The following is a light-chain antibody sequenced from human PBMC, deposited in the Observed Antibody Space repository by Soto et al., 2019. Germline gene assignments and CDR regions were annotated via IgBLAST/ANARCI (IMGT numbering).Light chain of an antibody. Sequence: QAVVTQPPSVSGAPGQRVTISCTGSSSNIWAGYDVHWYQQLPGTTPKLLIYGNSNRPSGVPDRFSGSKSGTSASLAITGLQTEDEADYYCQSYDSSLSALYVFGSGTKVTVL. J-gene: IGLJ1*01. CDR3: QSYDSSLSALYV. V-gene: IGLV1-40*01. CDR2: GNS. CDR1: SSNIWAGYD.